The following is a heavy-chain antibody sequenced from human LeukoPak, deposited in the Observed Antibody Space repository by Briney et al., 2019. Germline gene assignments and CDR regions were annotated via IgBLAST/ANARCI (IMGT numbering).Heavy chain of an antibody. Sequence: SETLSLTCTVSGGSISSGGYYWSWIRQPPGKGLEWIGYIYHSGSTYYNPSLKSRVTISVDRSKNQFSLKLSSVTAADTAVYYCARDGDSSWYGAPFDYWGQGTLVTVSS. V-gene: IGHV4-30-2*01. CDR1: GGSISSGGYY. J-gene: IGHJ4*02. CDR3: ARDGDSSWYGAPFDY. CDR2: IYHSGST. D-gene: IGHD6-13*01.